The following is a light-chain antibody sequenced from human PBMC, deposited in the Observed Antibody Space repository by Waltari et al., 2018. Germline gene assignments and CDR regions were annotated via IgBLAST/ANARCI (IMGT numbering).Light chain of an antibody. Sequence: EIVLMQSPGTLSLSPGERATLSCRASQIVRSNHLAWYQQNPGQAPRPLFFGASIRATGVPDRFSVSGSGTDFTLTISRLEPEDFAVYYCQQYGSSPLTFGQGTKVEIK. V-gene: IGKV3-20*01. J-gene: IGKJ1*01. CDR2: GAS. CDR3: QQYGSSPLT. CDR1: QIVRSNH.